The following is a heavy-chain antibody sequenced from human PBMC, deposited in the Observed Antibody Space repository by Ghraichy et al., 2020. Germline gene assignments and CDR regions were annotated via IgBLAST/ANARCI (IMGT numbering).Heavy chain of an antibody. CDR3: AIYYVGGGGRGD. Sequence: SENLSLTCTVSGASVSSGSYHWSWIRQPPGRGLEWIGQIYYSGNTYYNPSLNSRVTMSRDTSRNQFSLKLSSVTPADTAVYYCAIYYVGGGGRGDWGQGTLVTVSS. J-gene: IGHJ1*01. V-gene: IGHV4-61*01. CDR2: IYYSGNT. CDR1: GASVSSGSYH. D-gene: IGHD3-10*02.